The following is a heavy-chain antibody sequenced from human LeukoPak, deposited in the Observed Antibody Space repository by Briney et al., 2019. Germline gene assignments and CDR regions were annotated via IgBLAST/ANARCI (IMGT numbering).Heavy chain of an antibody. CDR3: ARSGYYYDSSGYYLDY. CDR2: ISSSGSTI. CDR1: GFTFSDYY. V-gene: IGHV3-11*04. J-gene: IGHJ4*02. Sequence: GGSLRLSXAASGFTFSDYYMSWIRQAPGKGLEWVSYISSSGSTIYYADSAKGRFTISRDNAKNSLYLQMNSLRAEDTAVYYCARSGYYYDSSGYYLDYWGQGTLVTVSS. D-gene: IGHD3-22*01.